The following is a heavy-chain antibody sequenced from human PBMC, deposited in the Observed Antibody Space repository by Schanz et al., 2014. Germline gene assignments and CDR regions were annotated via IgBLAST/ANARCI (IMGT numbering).Heavy chain of an antibody. Sequence: VQLVESGGGLVKPGGSLRLSCAASGFTFSSNHMSWVRQAPGKGLEWVAAMSYDGSIKYYGDSVKGRFTISRDNSKNTLYLHMNTLRSEDTAVYYCAKDSTHIDIVLVPTAIDYWGQGTLVTVSS. J-gene: IGHJ4*02. D-gene: IGHD2-2*01. CDR3: AKDSTHIDIVLVPTAIDY. CDR2: MSYDGSIK. V-gene: IGHV3-30*18. CDR1: GFTFSSNH.